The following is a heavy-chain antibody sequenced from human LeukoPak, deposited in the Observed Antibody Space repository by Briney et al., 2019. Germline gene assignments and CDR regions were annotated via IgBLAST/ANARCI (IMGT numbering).Heavy chain of an antibody. J-gene: IGHJ4*02. CDR3: ARSRPYCSSTSCYRYFDY. CDR2: IYYSGST. Sequence: SETLSLTCTVSVGSISSYYWSWIRQPPGKGLEWIGYIYYSGSTNYNPSLKSRVTISVDTSKNQFSLKLSSVTAADTAVYYCARSRPYCSSTSCYRYFDYWGQGTLVTVSS. D-gene: IGHD2-2*02. CDR1: VGSISSYY. V-gene: IGHV4-59*01.